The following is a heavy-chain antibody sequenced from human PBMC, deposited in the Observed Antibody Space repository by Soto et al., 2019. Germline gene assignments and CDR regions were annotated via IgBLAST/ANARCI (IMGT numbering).Heavy chain of an antibody. CDR1: GFTFSSYS. CDR2: ISSSSSTI. V-gene: IGHV3-48*02. CDR3: ARERAVGIAVALNWFDP. J-gene: IGHJ5*02. Sequence: EVQLVESGGGLVQPGGSLRLSCAASGFTFSSYSMNWVRQAPGKGLEGVSYISSSSSTIYYADSVKGRFTISRDNAKNSLYLQMNSLRDEDTAVYYCARERAVGIAVALNWFDPWGQGTLVTVSS. D-gene: IGHD6-19*01.